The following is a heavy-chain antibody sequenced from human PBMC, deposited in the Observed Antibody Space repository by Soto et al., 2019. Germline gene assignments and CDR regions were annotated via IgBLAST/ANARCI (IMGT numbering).Heavy chain of an antibody. D-gene: IGHD3-10*01. J-gene: IGHJ6*02. V-gene: IGHV5-10-1*01. CDR3: ARHSGSASYYYYGMDV. CDR2: IDPSDSYT. CDR1: GYSFTSYW. Sequence: PGESLKISCKGSGYSFTSYWISWVRQMPGKGLEWMGRIDPSDSYTNYSPSFQGHVTISADKSISTAYLQWSSLKASDTAMYYCARHSGSASYYYYGMDVWGQGTTVTAP.